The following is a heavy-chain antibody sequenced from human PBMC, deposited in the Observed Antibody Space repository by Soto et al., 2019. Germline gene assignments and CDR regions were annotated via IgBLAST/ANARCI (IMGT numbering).Heavy chain of an antibody. CDR3: TRDASRDSSARGWFDP. CDR1: GFTFRSFT. J-gene: IGHJ5*02. Sequence: NLGGSLRLSCAASGFTFRSFTMNWVRQAPGKGLEWVSTISSNSAYIYYTDALRGRFTISRDNAKNSLHLQMNSLRAEDTAVYYCTRDASRDSSARGWFDPWGPGTLVTVSS. D-gene: IGHD6-13*01. CDR2: ISSNSAYI. V-gene: IGHV3-21*01.